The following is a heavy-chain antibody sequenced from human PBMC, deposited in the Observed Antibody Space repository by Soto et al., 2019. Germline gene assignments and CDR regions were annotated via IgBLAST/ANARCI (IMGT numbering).Heavy chain of an antibody. D-gene: IGHD2-2*02. J-gene: IGHJ6*01. Sequence: SVKVSCKACGCTFSSYAISWVRQGAGQGLEWMGGIIPIFGTANYAQKFQGRVTITADESTSTAYMELSSLRSEDTAVYYCARDRPKQLLYVGMEVWGQGTRVTVSS. CDR1: GCTFSSYA. V-gene: IGHV1-69*13. CDR2: IIPIFGTA. CDR3: ARDRPKQLLYVGMEV.